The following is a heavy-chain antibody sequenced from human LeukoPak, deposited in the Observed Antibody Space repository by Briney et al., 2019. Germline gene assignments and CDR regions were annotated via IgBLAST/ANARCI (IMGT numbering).Heavy chain of an antibody. CDR3: ARGTPIVVVIIDY. Sequence: GGSLRLSCAASGFTFRTYAMNWVRQAPGKGLEWVSSISSSSSYIYYADSVKGRFTISRDNAKNSLYLQMNSLRAEDTAVYYCARGTPIVVVIIDYWGQGTLVTVSS. CDR2: ISSSSSYI. CDR1: GFTFRTYA. D-gene: IGHD3-22*01. V-gene: IGHV3-21*01. J-gene: IGHJ4*02.